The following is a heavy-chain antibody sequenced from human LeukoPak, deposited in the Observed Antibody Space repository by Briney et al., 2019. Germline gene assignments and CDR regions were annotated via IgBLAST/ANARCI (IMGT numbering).Heavy chain of an antibody. CDR2: IWYDGSQE. Sequence: GGSLRLSCAVSGITFSSAGMDWVRQAPGKGLEWVALIWYDGSQENYADSVEGRFSISRDDSKNTLYLQMNSLRVEDTAVYHCARHSASWGRDLWGQGTLVTVSS. CDR3: ARHSASWGRDL. CDR1: GITFSSAG. D-gene: IGHD7-27*01. V-gene: IGHV3-33*01. J-gene: IGHJ5*02.